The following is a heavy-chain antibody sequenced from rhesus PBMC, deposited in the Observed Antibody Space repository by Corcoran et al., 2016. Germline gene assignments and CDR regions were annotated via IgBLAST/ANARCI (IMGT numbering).Heavy chain of an antibody. D-gene: IGHD2-15*01. CDR1: GVFISISW. J-gene: IGHJ4*01. V-gene: IGHV4-80*01. CDR2: INGNSGSN. CDR3: ARDRTNRD. Sequence: QVQLQESAPGLVKPSGTLSLPSAVSGVFISISWWSGIRQPPGKGLEWIGEINGNSGSNYYNPSLKSRVTSSKDASKNQFSLNLSSVTAADTAVYYCARDRTNRDWGQGVLVTVSS.